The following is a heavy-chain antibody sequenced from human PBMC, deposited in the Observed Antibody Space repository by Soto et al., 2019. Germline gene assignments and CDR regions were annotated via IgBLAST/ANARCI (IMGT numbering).Heavy chain of an antibody. D-gene: IGHD1-1*01. CDR3: ARGNDAVFDY. Sequence: SQTLSVTCAISGDSVSSCSTPSYWIRQSPSRGLEWLGMTYYRSEWYSDYVVSVKSRITINPDTSKNQFSLQLNSVTPEHTAVYYCARGNDAVFDYWGQGTLVTVSS. CDR2: TYYRSEWYS. J-gene: IGHJ4*02. CDR1: GDSVSSCSTP. V-gene: IGHV6-1*01.